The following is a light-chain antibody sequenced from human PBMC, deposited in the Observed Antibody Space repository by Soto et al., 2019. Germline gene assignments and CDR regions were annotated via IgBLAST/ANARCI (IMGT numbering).Light chain of an antibody. CDR3: QSYDSSNRV. V-gene: IGLV6-57*01. J-gene: IGLJ3*02. CDR1: SGSIASNY. CDR2: EDN. Sequence: NFMLTQPHSVSESPGKTVTISCTRSSGSIASNYVQWYQQRPGSSPTTVIYEDNQRPSGVPDRFSGSIDSSSNSASLTISGLKTEDEAHYYCQSYDSSNRVFGGGTQLTVL.